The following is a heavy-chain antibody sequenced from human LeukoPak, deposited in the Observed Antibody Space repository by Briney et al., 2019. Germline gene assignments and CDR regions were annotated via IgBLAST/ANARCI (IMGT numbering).Heavy chain of an antibody. CDR3: ASDTALHGYGNGSEGPTDD. CDR1: GRTFSSYT. CDR2: IYPILGIA. V-gene: IGHV1-69*02. D-gene: IGHD5-18*01. Sequence: SVKVSCKASGRTFSSYTISWLRQAAGHGLEWMRRIYPILGIANYAQKLQGRVTITADKSTSTACRELSSLRCEDKTVYSSASDTALHGYGNGSEGPTDDWGQGTLVTVSS. J-gene: IGHJ4*02.